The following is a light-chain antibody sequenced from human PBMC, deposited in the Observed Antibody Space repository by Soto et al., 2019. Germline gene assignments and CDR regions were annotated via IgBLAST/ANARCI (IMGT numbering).Light chain of an antibody. J-gene: IGKJ4*01. Sequence: IQMTQSPSSVSASVGDSVTITCRASQLISSWLAWYQVKPGKAPKLLIYGASNRESGVPSRFSGSESGTLFTLTINSLQPEDFATYYCQQARSYPLTFGGGTEVEV. CDR3: QQARSYPLT. V-gene: IGKV1-12*01. CDR1: QLISSW. CDR2: GAS.